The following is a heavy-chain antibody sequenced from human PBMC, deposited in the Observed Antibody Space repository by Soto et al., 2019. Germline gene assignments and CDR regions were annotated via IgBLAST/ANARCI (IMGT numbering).Heavy chain of an antibody. CDR3: ARASTTVTTLDY. CDR2: IYHSGST. J-gene: IGHJ4*02. Sequence: QLQLQESGSGLVKPSQTLSLTCAVSGGSISSGGYSWSWIRQPPGKGLEWIGYIYHSGSTYYNPSLKSRVTISVDRSQNQCSLELSSVTAADTAVYYCARASTTVTTLDYWGQGTLVTVSS. CDR1: GGSISSGGYS. V-gene: IGHV4-30-2*01. D-gene: IGHD4-17*01.